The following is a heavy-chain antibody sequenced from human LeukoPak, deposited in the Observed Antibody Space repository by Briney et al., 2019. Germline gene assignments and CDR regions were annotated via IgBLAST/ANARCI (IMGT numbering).Heavy chain of an antibody. J-gene: IGHJ4*02. CDR2: INAGNGNT. CDR3: ARSPRWLQLGDY. CDR1: GYTFTSYA. Sequence: ASVKVSCKASGYTFTSYAMHWVRQAPGQRLEWMGWINAGNGNTKYSQKFQGRVTITRDTSASTAYMELSSLRSEDTAVYYCARSPRWLQLGDYWGQGTLVTVSS. D-gene: IGHD5-24*01. V-gene: IGHV1-3*01.